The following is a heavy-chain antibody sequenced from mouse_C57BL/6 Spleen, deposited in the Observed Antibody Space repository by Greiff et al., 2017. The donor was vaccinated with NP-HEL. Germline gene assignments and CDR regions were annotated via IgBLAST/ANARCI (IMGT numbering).Heavy chain of an antibody. J-gene: IGHJ1*03. CDR1: GFTFTDYY. D-gene: IGHD1-1*01. V-gene: IGHV7-3*01. Sequence: EVQLVESGGGLVQPGGSLSLSCAASGFTFTDYYMSWVRQPPGKALEWLGFIRNKANGYTTEYSASVKGRFTISRDNSQSILYLQMNALRAEDSATYYCARPLYYGSSDWYFDVWGTGTTVTVSS. CDR3: ARPLYYGSSDWYFDV. CDR2: IRNKANGYTT.